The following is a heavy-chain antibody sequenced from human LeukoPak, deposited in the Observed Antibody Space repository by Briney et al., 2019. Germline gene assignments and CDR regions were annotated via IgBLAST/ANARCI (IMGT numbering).Heavy chain of an antibody. Sequence: ASVKVSCKASGGTFSSYAISWVRQAPGQGLEWMGGIIPIFGTANYAQKFQGRVTITADESTSTAYMELSSLRSEDTAVYYCARLDEYSSSSRYYGMDVWGQGTTVTVSS. D-gene: IGHD6-6*01. V-gene: IGHV1-69*13. CDR1: GGTFSSYA. J-gene: IGHJ6*02. CDR3: ARLDEYSSSSRYYGMDV. CDR2: IIPIFGTA.